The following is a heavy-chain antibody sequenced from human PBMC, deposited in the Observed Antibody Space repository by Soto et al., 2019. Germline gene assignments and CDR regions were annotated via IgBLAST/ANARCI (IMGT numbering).Heavy chain of an antibody. J-gene: IGHJ4*02. CDR3: ARDSRNYDAVDY. CDR2: ISADNHNT. Sequence: QVQLMQSGLEVKRPGASVNVSCQTSGYTFPSYVISWVRQAPGHGLEWMGWISADNHNTNVAQNFQGRVTLTTDTSTTTVVMELRNLRSDDTAVYYWARDSRNYDAVDYWGQGTLVSVSS. D-gene: IGHD3-22*01. CDR1: GYTFPSYV. V-gene: IGHV1-18*01.